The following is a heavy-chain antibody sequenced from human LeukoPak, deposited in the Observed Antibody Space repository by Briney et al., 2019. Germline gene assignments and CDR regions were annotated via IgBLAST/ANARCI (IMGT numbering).Heavy chain of an antibody. CDR1: GGSISSYY. Sequence: SETLSLTSTVSGGSISSYYWSWIRQPAGKGLEWIGRFHTSGSTNYNRSLKSRVTMSVDTSKNQFSLRLTSVTAADTAVYYCARGYSSSSGYDWFDPWGQGTLFTVSS. CDR3: ARGYSSSSGYDWFDP. J-gene: IGHJ5*02. CDR2: FHTSGST. D-gene: IGHD6-6*01. V-gene: IGHV4-4*07.